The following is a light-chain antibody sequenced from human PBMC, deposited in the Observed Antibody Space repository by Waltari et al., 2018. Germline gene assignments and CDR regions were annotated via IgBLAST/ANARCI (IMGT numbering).Light chain of an antibody. CDR1: QSISSW. CDR2: KAS. V-gene: IGKV1-5*03. Sequence: DIQMTQSPSTLSASVGDRVTITCRASQSISSWLAWHQQKPGKAPKLLIYKASSLEGGVPSRFSGSGSGTEFTLTISSLQPDDFATYYCQQYSSYRTFGQGTKVEIK. J-gene: IGKJ1*01. CDR3: QQYSSYRT.